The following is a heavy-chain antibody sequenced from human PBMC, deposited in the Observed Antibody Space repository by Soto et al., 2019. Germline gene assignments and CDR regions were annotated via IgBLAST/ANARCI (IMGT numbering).Heavy chain of an antibody. D-gene: IGHD2-15*01. V-gene: IGHV1-18*01. CDR2: ISAYNGNT. CDR1: GYTFTSYG. Sequence: ASVKVSCKASGYTFTSYGISWVRQAPGQGLEWMGWISAYNGNTNYAQKLQGRVTMTTDTSTSTAYMELRSLRSDDTAVYYCARDLISTSRAPSYCSGGSCQNIFDYWGQGTLVTVSS. CDR3: ARDLISTSRAPSYCSGGSCQNIFDY. J-gene: IGHJ4*02.